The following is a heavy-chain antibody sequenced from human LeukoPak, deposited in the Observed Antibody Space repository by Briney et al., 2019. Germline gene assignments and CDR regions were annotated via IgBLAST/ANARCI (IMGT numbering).Heavy chain of an antibody. Sequence: GGSLRLSCAVSGITLSNYGMSWVRQAPAKGLEWVAGISDSGGRTSYADSVKGRFTISRDNSKNMLYLQMNSLRAEDTAVYYCAKMQGYFDYWGQETLVPVSS. V-gene: IGHV3-23*01. CDR3: AKMQGYFDY. J-gene: IGHJ4*02. CDR1: GITLSNYG. CDR2: ISDSGGRT.